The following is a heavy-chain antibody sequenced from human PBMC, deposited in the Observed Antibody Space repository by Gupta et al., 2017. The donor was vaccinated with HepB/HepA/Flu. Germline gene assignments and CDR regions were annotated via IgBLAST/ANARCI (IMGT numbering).Heavy chain of an antibody. D-gene: IGHD3-3*01. J-gene: IGHJ4*02. CDR2: IYSGGST. V-gene: IGHV3-66*01. CDR1: GFTVSSNY. Sequence: EVQLVESGGGLVQPGGSLRLSCAASGFTVSSNYMSWVRQAPGKGLEWVAVIYSGGSTYYADSVKGRFTISRDNSKNTLYLQMNSLRAEETAVYYGARTYYDFGSGYPGSGDFDYWGQGTLVTVSS. CDR3: ARTYYDFGSGYPGSGDFDY.